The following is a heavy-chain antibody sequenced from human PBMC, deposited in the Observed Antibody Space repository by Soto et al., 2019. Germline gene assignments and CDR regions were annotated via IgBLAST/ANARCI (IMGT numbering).Heavy chain of an antibody. D-gene: IGHD6-13*01. V-gene: IGHV1-2*04. J-gene: IGHJ5*02. CDR2: INPNSGGT. CDR1: GYTFTGYY. CDR3: ARAPGIAAVARGGWFDP. Sequence: ASVKVSCKASGYTFTGYYMHWVRQAPGQGLEWMGWINPNSGGTNYAQKFQGWVTMTRDTSISTAYMELSRLRSDDTAVYYCARAPGIAAVARGGWFDPWGQGTLVTVSS.